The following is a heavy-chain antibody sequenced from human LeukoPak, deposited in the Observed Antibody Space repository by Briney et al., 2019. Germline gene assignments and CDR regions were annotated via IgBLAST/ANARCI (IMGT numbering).Heavy chain of an antibody. Sequence: ASVKVSCKASGYTFTNYGISWVRQAPGQGLKWMGWISAYNGNTNYAQKFQGRVIMTTDTSTGTAYMELRTLRSDDTALYYCARDHYYDSRGPGGWFDPWGQGTLVTVSS. D-gene: IGHD3-22*01. CDR3: ARDHYYDSRGPGGWFDP. V-gene: IGHV1-18*01. CDR1: GYTFTNYG. CDR2: ISAYNGNT. J-gene: IGHJ5*02.